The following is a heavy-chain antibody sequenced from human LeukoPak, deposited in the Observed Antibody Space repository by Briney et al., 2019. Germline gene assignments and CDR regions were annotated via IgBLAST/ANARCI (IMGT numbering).Heavy chain of an antibody. CDR3: ARAQDYYDSSGYYPGAFDI. CDR1: GGSISSGGYS. V-gene: IGHV4-30-2*01. D-gene: IGHD3-22*01. CDR2: IYHSGST. J-gene: IGHJ3*02. Sequence: KSSETLSLTCAASGGSISSGGYSWSWIRQPPGKGLEWIGYIYHSGSTYYNPSLKSRVTISVDRSKNQFSLKLSSVTAADTAVYYCARAQDYYDSSGYYPGAFDIWGQGTMVTVSS.